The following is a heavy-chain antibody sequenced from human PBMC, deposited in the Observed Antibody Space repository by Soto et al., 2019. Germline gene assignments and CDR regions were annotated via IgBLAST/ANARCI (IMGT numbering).Heavy chain of an antibody. CDR2: MNPNSGNT. J-gene: IGHJ6*02. V-gene: IGHV1-8*01. D-gene: IGHD1-26*01. Sequence: ASVKVSCKASGYTFTSYDINWVRQATGQGLEWMGWMNPNSGNTGYAQKFQGRVTMTRNTSISTAYMELSSLRSEDTAVYYCARDSGSYYHYYYYGMDVWGQRTTVTVSS. CDR1: GYTFTSYD. CDR3: ARDSGSYYHYYYYGMDV.